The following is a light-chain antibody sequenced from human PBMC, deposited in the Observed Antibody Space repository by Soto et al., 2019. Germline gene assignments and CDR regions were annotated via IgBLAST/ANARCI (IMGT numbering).Light chain of an antibody. Sequence: DIVMTQSPDSLAVSLGERATINCRSSQSVLYSSSNKNYLAWYQQKPGQPPKLLIYWASTRESGVPDRFSGRGFGKDFTLTTSSRQAEDVEVYYCKQYCSSPGTFGQGTKVEIK. V-gene: IGKV4-1*01. J-gene: IGKJ1*01. CDR1: QSVLYSSSNKNY. CDR2: WAS. CDR3: KQYCSSPGT.